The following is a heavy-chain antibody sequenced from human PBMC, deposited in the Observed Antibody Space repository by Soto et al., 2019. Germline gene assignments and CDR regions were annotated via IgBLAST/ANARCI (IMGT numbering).Heavy chain of an antibody. Sequence: LRLSCATSGLTFSNYAMSWVRQAPGGGLEWVSSMSGSSSTTYYADSVRGRFTISRDRSKNTLYLQMSSLRAEDTALYYCAKNQERELPRVIDFWGQGTMVTVYS. V-gene: IGHV3-23*01. CDR1: GLTFSNYA. CDR3: AKNQERELPRVIDF. D-gene: IGHD1-7*01. J-gene: IGHJ4*02. CDR2: MSGSSSTT.